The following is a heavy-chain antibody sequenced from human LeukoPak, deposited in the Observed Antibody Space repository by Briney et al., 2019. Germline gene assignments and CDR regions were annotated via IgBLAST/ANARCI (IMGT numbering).Heavy chain of an antibody. CDR1: GYTFTSYD. CDR2: MNPNSGNT. V-gene: IGHV1-8*01. D-gene: IGHD3-3*01. J-gene: IGHJ3*02. Sequence: GASVKVSCKASGYTFTSYDINWVRQATGQGLEWMGWMNPNSGNTDYAQKFQGRVTMTRNTSISTAYMELSSLRSEDTAVYYCARPTYYDFWSGYSDAFDIWGQGTMVTVSS. CDR3: ARPTYYDFWSGYSDAFDI.